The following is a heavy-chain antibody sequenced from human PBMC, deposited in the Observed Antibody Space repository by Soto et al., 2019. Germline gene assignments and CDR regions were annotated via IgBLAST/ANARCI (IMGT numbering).Heavy chain of an antibody. Sequence: EVQLVESGGGLVKPGGSLRLSCAASGFTFSSYSMNWVRQAPGKGLEWVSSISSSSSYIYYADSVKGRFTISRDNAKNSLYLQMNSLRAEDTAVYYCARLYCSGGSCYVAFDIWGHEPMVTVSS. D-gene: IGHD2-15*01. CDR3: ARLYCSGGSCYVAFDI. V-gene: IGHV3-21*01. J-gene: IGHJ3*02. CDR1: GFTFSSYS. CDR2: ISSSSSYI.